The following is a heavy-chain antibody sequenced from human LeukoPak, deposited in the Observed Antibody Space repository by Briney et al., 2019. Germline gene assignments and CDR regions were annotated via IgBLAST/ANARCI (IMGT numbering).Heavy chain of an antibody. CDR3: ARGAHYHDSSEGYDY. Sequence: GASVKVSCKASVYTFTGYYMHWVPDAPGQGLECMGWINPNSGGTNYAQKFQGRVTMTRDTSISTAYMELSRLRSDDTALYYCARGAHYHDSSEGYDYWGQGTLVSVSS. J-gene: IGHJ4*02. V-gene: IGHV1-2*02. D-gene: IGHD3-22*01. CDR2: INPNSGGT. CDR1: VYTFTGYY.